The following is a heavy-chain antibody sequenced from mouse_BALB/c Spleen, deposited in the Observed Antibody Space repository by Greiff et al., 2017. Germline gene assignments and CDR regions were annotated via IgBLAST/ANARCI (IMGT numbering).Heavy chain of an antibody. CDR1: GYSITSDYA. CDR2: ISYSGST. CDR3: ARGGLITTVVASYYYAMDY. D-gene: IGHD1-1*01. Sequence: VQLKESGPGLVKPSQSLSLTCTVTGYSITSDYAWNWIRQFPGNKLEWMGYISYSGSTSYNPSLKSRISITRDTSKNQFFLQLNSVTTEDTATYYCARGGLITTVVASYYYAMDYWGQGTSVTVSS. J-gene: IGHJ4*01. V-gene: IGHV3-2*02.